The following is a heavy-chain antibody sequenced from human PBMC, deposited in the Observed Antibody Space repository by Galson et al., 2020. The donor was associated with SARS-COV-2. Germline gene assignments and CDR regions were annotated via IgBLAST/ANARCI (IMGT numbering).Heavy chain of an antibody. CDR3: AREGIAAVGIHFDY. CDR2: ISSSGSTI. J-gene: IGHJ4*02. CDR1: GFTFSSYE. D-gene: IGHD6-13*01. Sequence: GESLKISCAVSGFTFSSYEMNWVRQAPGKGLEWVSYISSSGSTIYYADSVKGRFTISRDNAKNSLYLQMNSLRAEDTAVYYCAREGIAAVGIHFDYWGQGTLVTVSS. V-gene: IGHV3-48*03.